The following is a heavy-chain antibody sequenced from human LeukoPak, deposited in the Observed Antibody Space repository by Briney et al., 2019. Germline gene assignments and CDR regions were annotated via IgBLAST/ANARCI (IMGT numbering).Heavy chain of an antibody. V-gene: IGHV4-31*03. J-gene: IGHJ4*02. CDR2: IYDSGTT. D-gene: IGHD1-14*01. Sequence: SETLSLTCTVSGGSISNGGYYWSWIRQHPGKGLEWIGYIYDSGTTYYSPALQSRVTISVDTSDNKFFLNPRSLTAADTAVYYCARGGDRRGFDFWGQGTLVTVSS. CDR3: ARGGDRRGFDF. CDR1: GGSISNGGYY.